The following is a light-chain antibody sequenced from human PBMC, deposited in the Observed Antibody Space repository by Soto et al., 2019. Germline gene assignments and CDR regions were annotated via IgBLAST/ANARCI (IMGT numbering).Light chain of an antibody. V-gene: IGKV3-15*01. CDR3: QQYNNWPRT. CDR1: QSVSNN. J-gene: IGKJ1*01. Sequence: EIVMTQSPATLSVSPGERATLSCRASQSVSNNLAWYLQKPGQAPRLLILDASTRATGIPARFSGSGSGTDFTLTISSLQSEDFAVYYCQQYNNWPRTFGQGTKVEIK. CDR2: DAS.